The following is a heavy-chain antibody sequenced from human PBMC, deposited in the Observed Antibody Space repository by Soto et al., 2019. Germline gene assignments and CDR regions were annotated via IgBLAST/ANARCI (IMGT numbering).Heavy chain of an antibody. CDR2: MNPNSGNT. V-gene: IGHV1-8*01. J-gene: IGHJ6*02. CDR1: GYTFTSYD. D-gene: IGHD5-12*01. Sequence: ASVKVSCKASGYTFTSYDINWVRQATGQGLEWMGWMNPNSGNTGYAQKFQGRVTMTRNTSISTAYMELSSLRSEDTAVYYCARDRRYSGYDSLAVAGYYYDMDVWGQGTTVTVYS. CDR3: ARDRRYSGYDSLAVAGYYYDMDV.